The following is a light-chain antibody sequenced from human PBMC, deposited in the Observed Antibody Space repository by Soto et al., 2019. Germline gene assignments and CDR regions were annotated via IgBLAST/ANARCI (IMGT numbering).Light chain of an antibody. J-gene: IGKJ5*01. CDR3: QQRSKWPPIT. V-gene: IGKV3-11*01. CDR1: QSVSSY. Sequence: EIVLTQSPATLSLSPGERASLSCRASQSVSSYLAWYQQKPGQSPRLLIYDASNMATGIPARFSGSGSGTDFTLTISSLEPEDFAVYYCQQRSKWPPITFGQGTRLEI. CDR2: DAS.